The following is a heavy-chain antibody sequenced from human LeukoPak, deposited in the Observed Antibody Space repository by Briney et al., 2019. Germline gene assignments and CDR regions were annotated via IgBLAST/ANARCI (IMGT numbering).Heavy chain of an antibody. D-gene: IGHD6-19*01. CDR2: IYYGGTT. J-gene: IGHJ4*02. CDR3: SSTRLGYSSGWH. V-gene: IGHV4-39*01. Sequence: SETLSLTCTVSGGSISSDYSWGWIRQPPGKGLEWIGNIYYGGTTYYNPSLRSRVTISVDTSKNQFSLKLSSVTASDTSIYYCSSTRLGYSSGWHWGQGTLVTVSS. CDR1: GGSISSDYS.